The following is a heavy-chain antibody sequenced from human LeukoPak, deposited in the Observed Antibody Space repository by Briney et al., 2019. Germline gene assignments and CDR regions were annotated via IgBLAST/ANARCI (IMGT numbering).Heavy chain of an antibody. CDR3: AIDSGYDNFDY. CDR2: INHSGST. D-gene: IGHD5-12*01. CDR1: GGSFSGYY. V-gene: IGHV4-34*01. Sequence: SETLSLTCAAYGGSFSGYYWSWIRQPPGKGLEWIGEINHSGSTNYNPSLKSRVTISVDTSKNQFSLKLSSVTAADTAVYYCAIDSGYDNFDYWGQGTLVTVSS. J-gene: IGHJ4*02.